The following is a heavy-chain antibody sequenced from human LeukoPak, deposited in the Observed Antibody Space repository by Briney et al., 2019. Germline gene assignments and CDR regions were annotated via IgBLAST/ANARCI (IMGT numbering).Heavy chain of an antibody. CDR3: ARGRKYCSSTSCSPLDY. CDR1: GFTFSSYA. V-gene: IGHV3-30-3*01. CDR2: ISYDGSNK. D-gene: IGHD2-2*01. J-gene: IGHJ4*02. Sequence: TGGSLRLSCAASGFTFSSYAMHWVRQAPGKGLEWVAVISYDGSNKYYADSVKGRFTISRDNSKNTLYLQMNSLRAEDTAVYYCARGRKYCSSTSCSPLDYWGQGTLVTVSS.